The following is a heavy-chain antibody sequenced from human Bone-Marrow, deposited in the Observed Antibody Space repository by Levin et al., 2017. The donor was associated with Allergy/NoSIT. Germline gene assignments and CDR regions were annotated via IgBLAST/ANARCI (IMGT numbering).Heavy chain of an antibody. D-gene: IGHD6-13*01. CDR3: AGGGIAAALDY. Sequence: SETLSLTCAVYGGSFSGYYWSWIRQPPGKGLEWIGEINHSGSTNYNPSLKSRVTISVDTSKNQFSLKLSSVTAADTAVYYCAGGGIAAALDYWGQGTLVTVSS. V-gene: IGHV4-34*01. CDR2: INHSGST. J-gene: IGHJ4*02. CDR1: GGSFSGYY.